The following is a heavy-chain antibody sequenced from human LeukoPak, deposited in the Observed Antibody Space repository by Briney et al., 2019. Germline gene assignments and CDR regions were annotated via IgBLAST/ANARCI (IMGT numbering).Heavy chain of an antibody. J-gene: IGHJ6*04. CDR2: ISSSGSTI. CDR3: ASSLYYYGMDV. V-gene: IGHV3-48*03. Sequence: GGSLRLSCAASGFTLSSYEMNWVRQAPGEGLEWVSYISSSGSTIYYADSVKGRFTISRDNAKNSLYLQMNSLRAEDTAVYYCASSLYYYGMDVWGKGTTVTVSS. CDR1: GFTLSSYE.